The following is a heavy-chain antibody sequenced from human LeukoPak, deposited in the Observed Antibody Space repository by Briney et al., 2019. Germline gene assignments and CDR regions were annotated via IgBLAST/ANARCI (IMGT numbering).Heavy chain of an antibody. Sequence: GGSLRLSCAASGFTFSNAWMNWVRQAPGKGLEWVAVISYDGRHKYYADSVKGRFTISRDNSRNTLYLQVNSLRAEDTAVYYCARTADYYDSSGYYAEYFQHWGQGTLVTVSS. D-gene: IGHD3-22*01. CDR2: ISYDGRHK. CDR3: ARTADYYDSSGYYAEYFQH. CDR1: GFTFSNAW. J-gene: IGHJ1*01. V-gene: IGHV3-30*03.